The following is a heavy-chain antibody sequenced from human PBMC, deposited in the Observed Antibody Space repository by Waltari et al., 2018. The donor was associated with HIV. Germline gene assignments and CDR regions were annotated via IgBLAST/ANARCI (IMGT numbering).Heavy chain of an antibody. Sequence: QVQLVESGGGVVQPGRSLRLSCAASGFTFSSYGLHWVRQAPGKGLEWVAVIWYDGSNKYYADSVKGRFTISRDNSKNTLYLQMNSLRAEDTAVYYCAREGALGDGYKPPGYWGQGTLVTVSS. CDR3: AREGALGDGYKPPGY. J-gene: IGHJ4*02. CDR2: IWYDGSNK. V-gene: IGHV3-33*01. CDR1: GFTFSSYG. D-gene: IGHD5-12*01.